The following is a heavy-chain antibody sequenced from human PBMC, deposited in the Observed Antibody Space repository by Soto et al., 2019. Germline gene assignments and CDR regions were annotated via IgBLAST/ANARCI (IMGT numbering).Heavy chain of an antibody. CDR3: ASDGKVS. Sequence: SVKVSWKASGFRFTSCAVQWVRQARGQXLEXXGXTXXXRXXTNYAQKFQERGTITRGMSTSTAYMELSSMRPEDTAGYYSASDGKVSWGQGTPVTVSS. V-gene: IGHV1-58*01. CDR2: TXXXRXXT. CDR1: GFRFTSCA. J-gene: IGHJ5*02.